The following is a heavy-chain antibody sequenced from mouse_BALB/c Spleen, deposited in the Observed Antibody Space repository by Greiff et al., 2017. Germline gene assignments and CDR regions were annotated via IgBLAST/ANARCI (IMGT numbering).Heavy chain of an antibody. Sequence: VQVVESGPELVKPGASVRISCKASGYTFTSYYIHWVKQRPGQGLEWIGWIYPGNVNTKYNEKFKGKATLTADKSSSTAYMQLSSLTSEDSAVYFCARSDYGSSYKRDWYFDVWGAGTTVTVSS. V-gene: IGHV1S56*01. CDR2: IYPGNVNT. CDR1: GYTFTSYY. J-gene: IGHJ1*01. D-gene: IGHD1-1*01. CDR3: ARSDYGSSYKRDWYFDV.